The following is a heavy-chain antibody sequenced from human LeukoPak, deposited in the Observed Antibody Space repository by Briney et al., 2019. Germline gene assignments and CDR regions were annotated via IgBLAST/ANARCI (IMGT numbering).Heavy chain of an antibody. D-gene: IGHD4-17*01. CDR3: ARDLTYGDY. Sequence: ASVKASCKAYGYIFTDHYMHWVRQAPGQGLEWMGRINPNSGGTNYAQKFQGRVTMTRDTSISTAYMELSRLRSDDTAVYYCARDLTYGDYWGQGTLVTVSS. V-gene: IGHV1-2*06. J-gene: IGHJ4*02. CDR1: GYIFTDHY. CDR2: INPNSGGT.